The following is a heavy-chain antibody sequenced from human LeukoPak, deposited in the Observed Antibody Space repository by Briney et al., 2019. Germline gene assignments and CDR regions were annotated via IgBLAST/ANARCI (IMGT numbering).Heavy chain of an antibody. Sequence: GGSLRLYCSASGFSFSTSAMHWVRQAPGKGPQFVSAITTNGRSTYYADSVKGRFTISRDNSKSTLDLQMSSLRVEDTAVYYCVRDLTWGQGTLVTVSS. CDR2: ITTNGRST. J-gene: IGHJ4*02. CDR3: VRDLT. CDR1: GFSFSTSA. V-gene: IGHV3-64D*06. D-gene: IGHD4/OR15-4a*01.